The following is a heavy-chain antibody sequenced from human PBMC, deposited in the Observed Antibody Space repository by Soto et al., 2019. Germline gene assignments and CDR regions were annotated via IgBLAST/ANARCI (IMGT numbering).Heavy chain of an antibody. CDR2: IKQDGSEK. J-gene: IGHJ4*02. Sequence: GSLRLSCAASGFTFSSYWMSWVRQAPGKGLEWVANIKQDGSEKYYVDSVKGRFTISRDNAKNSLYLQMNSLRAEDTAVYYCARDPPDIVVVPAPGAFDYWGQGTLVPVSS. D-gene: IGHD2-2*01. V-gene: IGHV3-7*01. CDR3: ARDPPDIVVVPAPGAFDY. CDR1: GFTFSSYW.